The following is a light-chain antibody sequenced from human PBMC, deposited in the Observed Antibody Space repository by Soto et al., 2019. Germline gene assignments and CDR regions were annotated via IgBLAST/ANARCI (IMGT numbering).Light chain of an antibody. CDR3: QHYNSYSEA. CDR2: DAS. V-gene: IGKV1-17*01. Sequence: DIQMTQSPSSLSASVGDRVSITCRASLGIRNDLDWYQQKPGKAPKRLIYDASTLQSGVPSRFSGSGSGTEFTLTISSLQPDDFATYYCQHYNSYSEAFGQGTKVDI. CDR1: LGIRND. J-gene: IGKJ1*01.